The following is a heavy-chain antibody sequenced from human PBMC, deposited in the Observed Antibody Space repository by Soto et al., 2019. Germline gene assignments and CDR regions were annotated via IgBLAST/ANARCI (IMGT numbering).Heavy chain of an antibody. CDR1: GYTFSNFG. CDR2: ISGYNGNT. V-gene: IGHV1-18*01. D-gene: IGHD5-18*01. J-gene: IGHJ6*02. Sequence: QVQLVQSGAEVKKPGASVKVSCKASGYTFSNFGLSWVRQAPGQGLEWMGWISGYNGNTNSAQKFQGRVNMTTDTSTTTAYMEVRSLTSDDTAVYYCARDKGYGFGWSSSSGMDVWGQGTTVTVSS. CDR3: ARDKGYGFGWSSSSGMDV.